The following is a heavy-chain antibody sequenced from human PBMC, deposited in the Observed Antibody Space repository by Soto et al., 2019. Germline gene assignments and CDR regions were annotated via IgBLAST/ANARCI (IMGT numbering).Heavy chain of an antibody. J-gene: IGHJ4*02. D-gene: IGHD3-22*01. CDR2: IIPIFGTA. CDR3: ARPTRRYYYDSSGYYYHVGYFDY. Sequence: GASVKVSCKASGGTFSSYAISWVRQAPGQGLERMGGIIPIFGTANYAQKFQGRVTITADESTSTAYMELSSLRSEDTAVYYCARPTRRYYYDSSGYYYHVGYFDYWGQGTLVTVSS. V-gene: IGHV1-69*13. CDR1: GGTFSSYA.